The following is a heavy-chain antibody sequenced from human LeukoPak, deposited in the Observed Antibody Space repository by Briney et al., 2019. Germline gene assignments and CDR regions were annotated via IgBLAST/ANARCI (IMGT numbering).Heavy chain of an antibody. D-gene: IGHD2-8*02. CDR1: GFSFSNAW. Sequence: GGSLRLSCTASGFSFSNAWMSWVRQAPGKGLEWVGRIKSKPAGGSTDYAAPIKGRFTISRDDSKNTLYLQVNSLKVEDTAVYYCARLTGGYYFDYWGQGTLVTVSS. J-gene: IGHJ4*02. V-gene: IGHV3-15*01. CDR2: IKSKPAGGST. CDR3: ARLTGGYYFDY.